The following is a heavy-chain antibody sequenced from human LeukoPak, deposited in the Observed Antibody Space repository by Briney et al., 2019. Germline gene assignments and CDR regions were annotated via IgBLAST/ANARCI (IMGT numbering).Heavy chain of an antibody. J-gene: IGHJ6*03. D-gene: IGHD3-3*01. Sequence: ASVKVSCKASGYTFTSYDINWVRQATGQGLEWMGWMNPNSGNTGYAQKFQGRVTMTRNTSISTAYMELSSLRSEDTAVYYCARGVLRFLEWLPRYYYYYMDVWGKGTTVTVSS. CDR3: ARGVLRFLEWLPRYYYYYMDV. CDR2: MNPNSGNT. CDR1: GYTFTSYD. V-gene: IGHV1-8*01.